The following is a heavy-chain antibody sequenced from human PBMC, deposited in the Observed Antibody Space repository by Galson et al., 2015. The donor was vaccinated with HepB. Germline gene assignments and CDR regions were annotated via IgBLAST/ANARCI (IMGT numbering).Heavy chain of an antibody. Sequence: SLRLSCAASGFTFGDYAMSWFRQAPGKGLEWVGFIRSKAYGGTTEYAASVKGRFTISRDDSKSIAYLQMNSLKTEDTAVYYCTLLVSDYCSGGSCYLPHYYFDYWGQGTLVTVSS. V-gene: IGHV3-49*03. CDR2: IRSKAYGGTT. CDR3: TLLVSDYCSGGSCYLPHYYFDY. D-gene: IGHD2-15*01. J-gene: IGHJ4*02. CDR1: GFTFGDYA.